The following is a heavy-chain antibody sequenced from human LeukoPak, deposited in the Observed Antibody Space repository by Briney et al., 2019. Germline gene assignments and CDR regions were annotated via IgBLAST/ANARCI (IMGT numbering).Heavy chain of an antibody. CDR1: GGTFSSYA. D-gene: IGHD3-22*01. Sequence: ASVKVSCKASGGTFSSYAISWVRQAPGQGLEWMGWISAYNGNTNYAQKLQGRVTMTTDTSTSTAYMELRSLRSDDTAVYYCARDPVNYYDSSGYYYVRDYWGQGTLVTVSS. V-gene: IGHV1-18*01. CDR2: ISAYNGNT. J-gene: IGHJ4*02. CDR3: ARDPVNYYDSSGYYYVRDY.